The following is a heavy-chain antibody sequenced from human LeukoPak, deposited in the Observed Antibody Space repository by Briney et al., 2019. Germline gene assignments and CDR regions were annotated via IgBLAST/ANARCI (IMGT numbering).Heavy chain of an antibody. CDR3: ARDPYCTNGVCLVKDNWFDP. CDR1: GYSFTTYG. J-gene: IGHJ5*02. CDR2: INPNSGGT. D-gene: IGHD2-8*01. V-gene: IGHV1-2*02. Sequence: ASVKVSCKASGYSFTTYGMNWVPQAPGQGLEWMGWINPNSGGTNYAQKFQGRVTMTRDTSISTAYMELSRLRSDDTAVYYCARDPYCTNGVCLVKDNWFDPWGQGTLVTVSS.